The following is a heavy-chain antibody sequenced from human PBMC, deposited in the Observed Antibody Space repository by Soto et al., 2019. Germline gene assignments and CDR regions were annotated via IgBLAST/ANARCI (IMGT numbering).Heavy chain of an antibody. D-gene: IGHD6-6*01. Sequence: QVQLVQSGAEVKKPGSSVKVSCKASGGIFSSYAISWLRQAHGQGLEWMGAVIPILGQAYYAQDLQDRVSMTADEATRTTDMELSSLRSEDTAVYFCARVGGIGAPPGTDYWGQGTLVTVSS. CDR1: GGIFSSYA. CDR2: VIPILGQA. J-gene: IGHJ4*02. V-gene: IGHV1-69*01. CDR3: ARVGGIGAPPGTDY.